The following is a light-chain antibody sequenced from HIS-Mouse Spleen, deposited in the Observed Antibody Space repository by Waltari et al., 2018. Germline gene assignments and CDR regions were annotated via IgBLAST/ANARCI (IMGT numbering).Light chain of an antibody. CDR3: SSYTSSSFNVV. V-gene: IGLV2-14*03. Sequence: QSVLTQPASVSGSPGQSITISCTGTSSDVGGSNYVSCYQQHPGKAPKLMIYDVSNRPSGVSNRFSGSKSGNTASLTISGLQAEDEADYYCSSYTSSSFNVVFGGGTKLTVL. J-gene: IGLJ2*01. CDR1: SSDVGGSNY. CDR2: DVS.